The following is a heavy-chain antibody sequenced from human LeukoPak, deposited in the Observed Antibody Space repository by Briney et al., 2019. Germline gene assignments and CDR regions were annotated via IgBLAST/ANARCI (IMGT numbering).Heavy chain of an antibody. V-gene: IGHV4-59*01. CDR2: IYYSGST. Sequence: PSETLSLTCTVSGGSISSYYWSWLRQPPGKGLEWIGYIYYSGSTNYNPSFKSRVTVSVDTSKNQFSLKLSSVTAADTAVYYCARVHGDYPYYFDYWGQGTLVTVSS. CDR1: GGSISSYY. J-gene: IGHJ4*02. D-gene: IGHD4-17*01. CDR3: ARVHGDYPYYFDY.